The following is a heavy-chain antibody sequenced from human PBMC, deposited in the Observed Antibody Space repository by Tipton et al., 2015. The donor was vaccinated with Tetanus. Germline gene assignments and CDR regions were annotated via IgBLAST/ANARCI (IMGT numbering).Heavy chain of an antibody. CDR3: ARAGPQATFGVKYGMDV. D-gene: IGHD3-3*01. Sequence: QLVQSGAEVKEPGASVKVSCKAAGYTFTGNYLQWVRQAPGQGLEWMGWINPDSGGTNSAQKFQGRVTMTRDTSISTAYMELSRLRSDDTAVYYCARAGPQATFGVKYGMDVWGQGTTVTVSS. V-gene: IGHV1-2*02. CDR1: GYTFTGNY. CDR2: INPDSGGT. J-gene: IGHJ6*02.